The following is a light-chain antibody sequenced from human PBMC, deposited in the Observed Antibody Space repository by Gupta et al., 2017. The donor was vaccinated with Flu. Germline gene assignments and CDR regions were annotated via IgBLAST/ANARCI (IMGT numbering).Light chain of an antibody. CDR3: AAWDDSLNGLWV. Sequence: VTISCAGSSSNIGSKAVRWYQQIPVTAPTLLIYSYGQRLAGVPDRFCGSKSGTSASLAIRGLQAEDDADYYCAAWDDSLNGLWVIGGGTKLTVL. CDR2: SYG. J-gene: IGLJ3*02. CDR1: SSNIGSKA. V-gene: IGLV1-44*01.